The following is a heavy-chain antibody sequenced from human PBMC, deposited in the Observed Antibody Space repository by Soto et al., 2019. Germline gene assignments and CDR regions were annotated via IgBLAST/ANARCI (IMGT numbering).Heavy chain of an antibody. J-gene: IGHJ6*03. CDR2: IYPGDSDT. CDR1: GYSFTSYW. Sequence: GESLKISCKGSGYSFTSYWIGWVRQMPWKGLEWMGIIYPGDSDTRYSPSLQGQVTISADKSISTAYLQWSSLKASDTAMYYCARLVVVVPAAITVDPYYYYMDVWGKGTTVTVSS. D-gene: IGHD2-2*01. V-gene: IGHV5-51*01. CDR3: ARLVVVVPAAITVDPYYYYMDV.